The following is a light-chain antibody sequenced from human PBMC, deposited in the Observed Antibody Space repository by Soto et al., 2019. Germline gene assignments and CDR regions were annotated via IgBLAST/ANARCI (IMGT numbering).Light chain of an antibody. Sequence: DIVMTQSPDSLAVSLGERATINCKSSQSVLYSSNNKNYLAWYQQKPGQPPKLLIYWASTRESGVPDRFSGSXSGTDFTLTISSLXXXXXXXXYCQQYYSTPLTFGGGTKVEIK. CDR3: QQYYSTPLT. CDR2: WAS. J-gene: IGKJ4*01. V-gene: IGKV4-1*01. CDR1: QSVLYSSNNKNY.